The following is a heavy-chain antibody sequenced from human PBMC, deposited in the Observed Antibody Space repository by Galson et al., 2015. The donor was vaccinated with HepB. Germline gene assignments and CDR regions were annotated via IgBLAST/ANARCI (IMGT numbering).Heavy chain of an antibody. CDR1: GFTFSGYA. CDR3: ARTYASGSYFAYYYYGMDV. D-gene: IGHD3-10*01. J-gene: IGHJ6*02. Sequence: SLRLSCAAYGFTFSGYAMNWVRQAPGKGREWVSAISGSGRSSYYADSVKGRCTISRDNAKNTLYLQMNSLRAEDTAVYYCARTYASGSYFAYYYYGMDVWGQGTTFTVSS. V-gene: IGHV3-23*01. CDR2: ISGSGRSS.